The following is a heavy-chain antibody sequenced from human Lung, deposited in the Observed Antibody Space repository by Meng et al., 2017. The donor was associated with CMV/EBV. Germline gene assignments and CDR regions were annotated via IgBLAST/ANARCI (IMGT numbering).Heavy chain of an antibody. Sequence: ASVKVSXKASGYTFTGDYLHWVRQAPGQGLEWMASIDPKSGDTKFAQKFQGRVTMTRDTSISTLYMQLSTLRSDDTAVYYCAKEESGYYDALDIWGQGTMVTVSS. J-gene: IGHJ3*02. D-gene: IGHD3-3*01. V-gene: IGHV1-2*02. CDR3: AKEESGYYDALDI. CDR1: GYTFTGDY. CDR2: IDPKSGDT.